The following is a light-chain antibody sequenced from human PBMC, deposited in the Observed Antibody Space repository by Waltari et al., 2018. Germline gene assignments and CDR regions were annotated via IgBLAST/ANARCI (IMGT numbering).Light chain of an antibody. V-gene: IGLV2-14*03. Sequence: QSALTQPASVSGSPGQSITISCPGTRSDIGDYNYVSWYQQHPGKAPKLIIFDVTNRPSGVSDRFSGSKSGNTASLTISALQAEDEGDYYCSSYRSTISVVFGGGTKVTVL. J-gene: IGLJ2*01. CDR1: RSDIGDYNY. CDR3: SSYRSTISVV. CDR2: DVT.